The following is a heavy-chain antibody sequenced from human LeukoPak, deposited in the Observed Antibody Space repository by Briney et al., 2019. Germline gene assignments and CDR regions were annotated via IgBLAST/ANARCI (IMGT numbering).Heavy chain of an antibody. CDR1: GYTLTELS. Sequence: ASVKVSCKVSGYTLTELSMHWVRQAPGKGLEWMGGFDPEGGETIYAQKFQGRVTMTEDTSTDTAYMELSSLRSEDTAVYYRATAGIAAAGTLDYWGQGTLVTVSS. CDR2: FDPEGGET. CDR3: ATAGIAAAGTLDY. V-gene: IGHV1-24*01. D-gene: IGHD6-13*01. J-gene: IGHJ4*02.